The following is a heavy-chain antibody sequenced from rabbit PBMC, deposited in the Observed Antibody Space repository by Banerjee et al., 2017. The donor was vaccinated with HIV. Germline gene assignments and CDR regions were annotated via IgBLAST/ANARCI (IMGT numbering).Heavy chain of an antibody. D-gene: IGHD4-1*01. J-gene: IGHJ4*01. Sequence: PGKGLEWIACIYSGSSGSTYYATWAKGRFTISKTSSTTVTLQMTSLTAADTATYFCARGSDSSGWGRYFNLWGPGTLVTVS. CDR2: IYSGSSGST. V-gene: IGHV1S40*01. CDR3: ARGSDSSGWGRYFNL.